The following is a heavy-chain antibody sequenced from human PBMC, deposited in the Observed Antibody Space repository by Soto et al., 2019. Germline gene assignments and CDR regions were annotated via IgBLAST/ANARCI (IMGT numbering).Heavy chain of an antibody. CDR1: GGSISSYY. CDR3: AAGGGLPRYY. D-gene: IGHD5-12*01. CDR2: IYYSGST. J-gene: IGHJ4*02. Sequence: SETLSLTCTVSGGSISSYYWSWSRQPPGKGLEWIGYIYYSGSTNYNPSLKRRVTISVDRSKNQFSLKLSSVTAADTAVYYCAAGGGLPRYYWGQGTLVTVSS. V-gene: IGHV4-59*12.